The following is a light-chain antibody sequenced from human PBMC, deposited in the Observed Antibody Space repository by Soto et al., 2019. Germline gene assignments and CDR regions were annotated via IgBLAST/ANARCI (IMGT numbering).Light chain of an antibody. CDR1: QSVLYSSNNKNY. Sequence: DIVMTQSPDSLAVSLGERATINCKSSQSVLYSSNNKNYLAWYQQKPGQPAKLLIYWASTRESRVPDRFSGSGSGTDFTLTISSLQAEDVAVYYCQQYYSTPYTFGQGTKLEIK. V-gene: IGKV4-1*01. CDR3: QQYYSTPYT. J-gene: IGKJ2*01. CDR2: WAS.